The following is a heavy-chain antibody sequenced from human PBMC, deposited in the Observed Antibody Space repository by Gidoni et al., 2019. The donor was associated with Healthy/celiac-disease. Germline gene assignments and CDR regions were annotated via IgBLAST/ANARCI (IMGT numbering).Heavy chain of an antibody. CDR2: IYYSGST. J-gene: IGHJ6*02. V-gene: IGHV4-39*01. D-gene: IGHD2-15*01. CDR3: ARHTRGWSPSTYGMDV. Sequence: QLQLQESGPGLVKPSETLSLTCTVSGGSISSSSYYWGWIRQPPGKGLEWIGSIYYSGSTYYNPSLKSRVTISVDTSKNQFSLKLSSVTAADTAVYYCARHTRGWSPSTYGMDVWGQGTTVTVSS. CDR1: GGSISSSSYY.